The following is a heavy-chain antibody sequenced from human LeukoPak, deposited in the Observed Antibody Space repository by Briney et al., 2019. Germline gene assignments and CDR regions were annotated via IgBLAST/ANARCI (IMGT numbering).Heavy chain of an antibody. V-gene: IGHV4-59*01. CDR3: ARDYLNRYYYDSSGYYFDI. Sequence: SETLSLTCTVSGGSISSYYWSWIRQPPGKGLEWIGYIYYSGSTYYNPSLKSRVTISVDTSKNQFSLKLSSVTAADTAVYYCARDYLNRYYYDSSGYYFDIWGQGTMVTVSS. J-gene: IGHJ3*02. D-gene: IGHD3-22*01. CDR2: IYYSGST. CDR1: GGSISSYY.